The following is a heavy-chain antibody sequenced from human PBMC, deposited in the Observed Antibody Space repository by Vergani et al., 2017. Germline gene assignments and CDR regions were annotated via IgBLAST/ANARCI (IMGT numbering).Heavy chain of an antibody. V-gene: IGHV3-33*01. Sequence: QVQLVESGGGVVQPGRSLRLSRAASGFTLSSYGMHWVRQAPGKGLEWVAVIWYDGSNKYYADSVKGRFTISRDNSNNALYLQMNSLRAEDTAVYYCAREISGSDWGAFDIWGQGTMVTVSS. D-gene: IGHD1-26*01. CDR3: AREISGSDWGAFDI. CDR2: IWYDGSNK. J-gene: IGHJ3*02. CDR1: GFTLSSYG.